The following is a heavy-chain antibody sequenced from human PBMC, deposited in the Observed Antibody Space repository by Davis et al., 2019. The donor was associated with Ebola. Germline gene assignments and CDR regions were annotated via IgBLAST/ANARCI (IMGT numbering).Heavy chain of an antibody. CDR3: ARGDSYYDPSGYYAGPEAPDH. CDR2: YYYTGST. V-gene: IGHV4-30-4*07. D-gene: IGHD3-22*01. J-gene: IGHJ4*02. CDR1: GAFVSSGGYS. Sequence: SCAVSGAFVSSGGYSWIWILQPPLFSLSWIGYYYYTGSTYYSPSLRSRVTISVDTSKNLFSLKLTSVTAADTAVYYCARGDSYYDPSGYYAGPEAPDHWGQGTLVTVSS.